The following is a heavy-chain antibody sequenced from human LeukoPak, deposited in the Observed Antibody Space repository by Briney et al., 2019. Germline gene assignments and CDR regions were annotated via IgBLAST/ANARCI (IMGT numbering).Heavy chain of an antibody. D-gene: IGHD3-22*01. J-gene: IGHJ6*03. CDR2: IYYSGST. Sequence: SETLSLTCTVSGGSISSSNFYWGWIRQPPGKGLEWIGSIYYSGSTNYNPSLKSRVTISVDTSKNQLSLKLSSVTAADTAVYYCARARSYYDSNGYSLSRPYYYYYMDVWGKGTTVTVSS. V-gene: IGHV4-39*07. CDR3: ARARSYYDSNGYSLSRPYYYYYMDV. CDR1: GGSISSSNFY.